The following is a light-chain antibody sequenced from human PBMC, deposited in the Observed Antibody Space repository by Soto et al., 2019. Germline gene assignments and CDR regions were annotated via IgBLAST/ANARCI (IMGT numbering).Light chain of an antibody. Sequence: QSVLTQPPSASGAPGQRVIVSCSGGSSNVGSNSVNWYQHLPGSAPKLLIFSNNQRPSWVPDRLSGSKSGTSASLAIGGLQSDDEADYYCAAWDDSLSAYVFGSGTKLTVL. CDR2: SNN. V-gene: IGLV1-44*01. CDR1: SSNVGSNS. J-gene: IGLJ1*01. CDR3: AAWDDSLSAYV.